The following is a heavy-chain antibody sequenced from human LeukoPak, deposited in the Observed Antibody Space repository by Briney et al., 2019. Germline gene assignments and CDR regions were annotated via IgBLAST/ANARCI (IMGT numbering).Heavy chain of an antibody. Sequence: GGSLRLSCAASGFSVSSRINYMSWVRQAPGMGLQWVSVIYGVGSTYYADSVEGRFTFSRDNAKNSLYLQMNSLRAEDTAVYYCARDLRYCSGGSCYTRPFDYWGQGTLVTISS. V-gene: IGHV3-53*01. CDR1: GFSVSSRINY. J-gene: IGHJ4*02. CDR2: IYGVGST. CDR3: ARDLRYCSGGSCYTRPFDY. D-gene: IGHD2-15*01.